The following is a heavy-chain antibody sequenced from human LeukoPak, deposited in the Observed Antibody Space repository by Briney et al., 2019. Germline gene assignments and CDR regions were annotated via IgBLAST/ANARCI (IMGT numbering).Heavy chain of an antibody. Sequence: WGSLRLSCAASGFTFSSYSVNWVRHAPGKGPEWVSRISSSSSSIFYTDSVKGRFTISRDNAKNSLSLQMNSLRAEDTAVYYCARDLKYYDSSGFDYWGQGTLVTVSS. CDR3: ARDLKYYDSSGFDY. CDR2: ISSSSSSI. CDR1: GFTFSSYS. V-gene: IGHV3-21*01. J-gene: IGHJ4*02. D-gene: IGHD3-22*01.